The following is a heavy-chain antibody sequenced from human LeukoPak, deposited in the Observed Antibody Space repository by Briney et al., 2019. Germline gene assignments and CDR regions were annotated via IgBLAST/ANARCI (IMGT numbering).Heavy chain of an antibody. CDR2: IYSGGST. D-gene: IGHD3-3*01. V-gene: IGHV3-53*04. Sequence: GGSLRLSCAASGFTVSGNYMSWVRQAPGKGLEWVSVIYSGGSTYYADSVKGRFTISRHNSKNTLYLQMNSLRAEDTAVYYCAKEATPRAYDFWSGYYVPYGMDVWGQGTTVTVSS. CDR1: GFTVSGNY. J-gene: IGHJ6*02. CDR3: AKEATPRAYDFWSGYYVPYGMDV.